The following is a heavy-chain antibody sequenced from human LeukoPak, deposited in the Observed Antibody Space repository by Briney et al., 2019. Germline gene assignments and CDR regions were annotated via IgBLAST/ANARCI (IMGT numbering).Heavy chain of an antibody. Sequence: GGSLRLSCAASGFTFSSYSMNWVRQAPGNGLEWVSSISSSSSYIYYADSVKGRFTISRDNAKNSLYLQMNSLRAEDTAVYYCARAARPYSYGYSPFDYWGQGTLVTVSS. CDR3: ARAARPYSYGYSPFDY. CDR2: ISSSSSYI. J-gene: IGHJ4*02. D-gene: IGHD5-18*01. CDR1: GFTFSSYS. V-gene: IGHV3-21*01.